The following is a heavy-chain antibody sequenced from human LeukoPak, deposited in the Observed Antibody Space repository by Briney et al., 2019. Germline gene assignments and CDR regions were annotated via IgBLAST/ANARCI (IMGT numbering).Heavy chain of an antibody. CDR2: ISGSGGST. CDR1: GFTFSSYG. Sequence: PGGTLRLSCAASGFTFSSYGMSWVRQAPGKGLEWVSAISGSGGSTYYADSVKGRFTISRDNSKNTLYLQMNSLRAEDTAVYYCAKDWAAAGNFDYWGQGTLVTVSS. CDR3: AKDWAAAGNFDY. D-gene: IGHD6-13*01. J-gene: IGHJ4*02. V-gene: IGHV3-23*01.